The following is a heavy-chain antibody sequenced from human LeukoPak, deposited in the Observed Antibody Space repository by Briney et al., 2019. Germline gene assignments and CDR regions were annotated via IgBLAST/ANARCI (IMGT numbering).Heavy chain of an antibody. CDR1: GYTFTSYG. J-gene: IGHJ4*02. V-gene: IGHV1-18*01. CDR3: ARGLLDYYGSGSSLFY. CDR2: ISAYNGNT. Sequence: GSVKVSCRASGYTFTSYGISWVRQAPGQGLEWMGWISAYNGNTNYAQKVQGRATMTTDTSTSTAYMELRSLRSDDTAVYFCARGLLDYYGSGSSLFYWGQGTLVTVSS. D-gene: IGHD3-10*01.